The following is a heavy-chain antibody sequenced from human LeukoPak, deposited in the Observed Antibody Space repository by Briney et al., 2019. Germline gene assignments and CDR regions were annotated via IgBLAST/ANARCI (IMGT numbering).Heavy chain of an antibody. CDR1: GFTVSSNY. J-gene: IGHJ4*02. CDR2: IYSGGST. Sequence: GGSLRLSCAASGFTVSSNYMTWVRQAPGKGLEWVSVIYSGGSTYYADSVKGRFTISRDNSKNTLYLQMNSLRAEDTAVYYCARDEPSPDSTDLDYWGQGTLVTVSS. V-gene: IGHV3-66*01. CDR3: ARDEPSPDSTDLDY. D-gene: IGHD2/OR15-2a*01.